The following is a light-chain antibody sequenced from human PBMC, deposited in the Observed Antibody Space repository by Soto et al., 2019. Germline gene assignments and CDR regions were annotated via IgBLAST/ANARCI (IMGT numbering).Light chain of an antibody. CDR3: QQRSNWPPVT. CDR1: QSVSSY. Sequence: EIVLTQSPATLSLSPGERATLSCRASQSVSSYLAWYQQKPGQAPRLLIYDASNRATGIPARFSGSGSGTDFTLTISSLEPEDGAIYYCQQRSNWPPVTFGVGTKVEIK. CDR2: DAS. J-gene: IGKJ4*01. V-gene: IGKV3-11*01.